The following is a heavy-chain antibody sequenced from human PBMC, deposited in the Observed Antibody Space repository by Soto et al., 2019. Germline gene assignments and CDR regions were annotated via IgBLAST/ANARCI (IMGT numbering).Heavy chain of an antibody. CDR2: IYHSGST. D-gene: IGHD4-17*01. CDR1: GGSISSGGYS. J-gene: IGHJ6*02. CDR3: ARAHYGNYGYGMDV. V-gene: IGHV4-30-2*01. Sequence: SETLSLTCAVSGGSISSGGYSWSWIRQPPGKGLEWIGYIYHSGSTYYNPSLKSRVTISVDRSKNQFSLKLSSVTAADTAVYYCARAHYGNYGYGMDVWGQGTTVTVSS.